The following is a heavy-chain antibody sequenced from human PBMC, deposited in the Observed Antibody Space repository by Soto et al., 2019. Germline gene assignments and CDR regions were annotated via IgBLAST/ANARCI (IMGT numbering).Heavy chain of an antibody. CDR2: IYYSGDT. J-gene: IGHJ6*02. D-gene: IGHD1-7*01. CDR3: ARLNAGTTYYYYGMGV. Sequence: PSETLSLTCTVSGGSINSGAHYWSWLRQHPGKGLEWIAYIYYSGDTQYNPSLKSRVTISVDTSKNQFSLKLSSVTAADTALYYCARLNAGTTYYYYGMGVWGQGTTVTVSS. V-gene: IGHV4-39*01. CDR1: GGSINSGAHY.